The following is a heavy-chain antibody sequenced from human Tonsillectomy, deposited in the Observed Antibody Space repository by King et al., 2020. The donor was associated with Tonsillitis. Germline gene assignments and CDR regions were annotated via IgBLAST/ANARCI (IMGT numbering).Heavy chain of an antibody. Sequence: VQLVESGGGLVQPGGSLRLSCAASGFTFSSYWMHWVRQAPGKGLVWVSRINSDGSSTSYADSVKGRFTISRDNAKNTLYLQMNSLRAEDTAVYYCATDLTRSYYYDSSGSYLSRAAIDIWGQGTMVTVSS. J-gene: IGHJ3*02. D-gene: IGHD3-22*01. CDR2: INSDGSST. CDR1: GFTFSSYW. V-gene: IGHV3-74*01. CDR3: ATDLTRSYYYDSSGSYLSRAAIDI.